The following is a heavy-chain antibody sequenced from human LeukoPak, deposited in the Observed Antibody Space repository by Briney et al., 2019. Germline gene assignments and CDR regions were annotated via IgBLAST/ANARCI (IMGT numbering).Heavy chain of an antibody. CDR3: AKDANYYDSSGFVIPFDF. CDR1: GFVFSRFA. D-gene: IGHD3-22*01. CDR2: ISGNGHQT. J-gene: IGHJ4*02. Sequence: HPGGSLRLSCSASGFVFSRFAMTWVRHLPGKGLDWVSTISGNGHQTYYGDSVKGRFSVSRDNSKNILYLQMDSLRADDSALYYCAKDANYYDSSGFVIPFDFWGQRTLVTVSS. V-gene: IGHV3-23*01.